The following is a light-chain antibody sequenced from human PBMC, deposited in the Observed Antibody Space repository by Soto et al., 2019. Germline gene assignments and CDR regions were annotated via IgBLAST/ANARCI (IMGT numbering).Light chain of an antibody. V-gene: IGKV3-20*01. J-gene: IGKJ4*01. CDR1: QSVSSSY. Sequence: EIVLTQSPGTLSLSPGERATLSCRASQSVSSSYLAWYQQKLGQAPRLLIHGASSRATGIPDRFSGSGSGTDFTLTISGLEPEDFAVYYCQQYGSSPLTFGGGTKVEIK. CDR3: QQYGSSPLT. CDR2: GAS.